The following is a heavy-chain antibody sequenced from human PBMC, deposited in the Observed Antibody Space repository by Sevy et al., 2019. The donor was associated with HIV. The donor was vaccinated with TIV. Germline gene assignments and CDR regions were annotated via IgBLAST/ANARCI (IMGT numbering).Heavy chain of an antibody. Sequence: GESLKISCKGSGYSFTSYWIGWVRQMPGKGLEWVGIIYPGDSDTRYSPCFQGQVTISADKSISTAYLQWSSLKASDTAMYYGAGHGEGATTYSNGYYYYGMDVWGQGTTVTVSS. CDR1: GYSFTSYW. V-gene: IGHV5-51*01. J-gene: IGHJ6*02. D-gene: IGHD1-26*01. CDR2: IYPGDSDT. CDR3: AGHGEGATTYSNGYYYYGMDV.